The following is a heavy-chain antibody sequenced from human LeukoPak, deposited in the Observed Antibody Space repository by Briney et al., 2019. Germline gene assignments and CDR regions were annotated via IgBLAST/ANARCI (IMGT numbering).Heavy chain of an antibody. Sequence: GGSLRLSCAASGFTFSSYSMDWVRQAPGKGLEWVSSITGSSSYISYADSVKGRFTISRDNAKNSLFLQMSGLRPEEPSEYFCARDRREGGEIFDSWGPGTLVTVSS. D-gene: IGHD3-16*01. V-gene: IGHV3-21*01. CDR3: ARDRREGGEIFDS. CDR1: GFTFSSYS. CDR2: ITGSSSYI. J-gene: IGHJ4*02.